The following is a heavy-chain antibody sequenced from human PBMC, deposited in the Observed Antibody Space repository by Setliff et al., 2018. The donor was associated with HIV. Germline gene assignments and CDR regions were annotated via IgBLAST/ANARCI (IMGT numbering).Heavy chain of an antibody. J-gene: IGHJ4*02. V-gene: IGHV3-30*07. CDR3: AREGKGPAADY. CDR1: GFTFSTFA. CDR2: ISYDGSSK. D-gene: IGHD3-10*01. Sequence: GGSLRLSCVASGFTFSTFAMRWVRQAPGKGLEWVAVISYDGSSKYYADSVKGRFTISRDSSKSILYLQLNSLGAEDTALYYCAREGKGPAADYWGQGTLVTVSS.